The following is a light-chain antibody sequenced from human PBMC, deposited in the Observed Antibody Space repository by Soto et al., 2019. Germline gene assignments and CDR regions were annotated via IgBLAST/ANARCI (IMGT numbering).Light chain of an antibody. V-gene: IGKV3-15*01. CDR3: QQYNDWPQT. J-gene: IGKJ1*01. CDR2: GAS. CDR1: HTISSN. Sequence: EIVMTQSPATLAVFPGETATLSCRASHTISSNLAWYQQKPGQAPRLLIQGASTRATGIPARFSGSGSGTEFTLTITSLQSEDFSLYYCQQYNDWPQTFGRGTKVEI.